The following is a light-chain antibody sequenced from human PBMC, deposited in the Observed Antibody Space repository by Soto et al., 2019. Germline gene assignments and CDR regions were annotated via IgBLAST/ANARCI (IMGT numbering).Light chain of an antibody. CDR1: QSISSY. V-gene: IGKV1-39*01. J-gene: IGKJ1*01. CDR2: AAS. CDR3: QQSYSTPRT. Sequence: DIQMTQSPSSLSASVGDRVTITCRASQSISSYLIWYQQKPGKAPKLLIYAASSLKSGVPSRFSGSGSGTDFTLTISSLQPEDFATYYCQQSYSTPRTFGQGTKVEIK.